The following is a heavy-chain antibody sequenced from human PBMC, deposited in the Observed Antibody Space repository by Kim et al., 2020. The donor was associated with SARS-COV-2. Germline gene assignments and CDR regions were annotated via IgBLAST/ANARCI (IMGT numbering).Heavy chain of an antibody. Sequence: GGSLRLSCAASGFTFSSYAMSWVLQAPGKGLEWVSAISGSGGSTYYADSVKGRFTISRDNSKNTLYLQMNSLRAEDTAVYYCAKAIIVGATGDYYYGMDGWGQGTTVTVSS. CDR2: ISGSGGST. CDR1: GFTFSSYA. V-gene: IGHV3-23*01. D-gene: IGHD1-26*01. J-gene: IGHJ6*02. CDR3: AKAIIVGATGDYYYGMDG.